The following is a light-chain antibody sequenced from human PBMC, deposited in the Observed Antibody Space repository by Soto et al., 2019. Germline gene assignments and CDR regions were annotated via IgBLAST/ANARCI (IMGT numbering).Light chain of an antibody. CDR2: GAS. Sequence: EIVLTQSPATLSVSPGERATLSCRASQSINSNLTWYQQKPGQAPRLLIYGASTRATGIPARFSGSGSGTEFTLTISSLQSEDFAVYYCQQYNNWPPLFTLGPGPKVDIK. CDR1: QSINSN. J-gene: IGKJ3*01. V-gene: IGKV3-15*01. CDR3: QQYNNWPPLFT.